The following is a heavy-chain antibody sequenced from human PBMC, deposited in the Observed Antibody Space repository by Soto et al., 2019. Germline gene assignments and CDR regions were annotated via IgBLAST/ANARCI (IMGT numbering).Heavy chain of an antibody. CDR3: ARDETLHCSGGSCYPGYFDL. Sequence: PGGSLRLSCAASGFTFSSYSMNWVRQAPGKGLEWVSSISSSSSYIYYADSVKGRFTISRDNAKNSLYLQMNSLRAEDTAVYCCARDETLHCSGGSCYPGYFDLWGRGTLVTVSS. V-gene: IGHV3-21*01. D-gene: IGHD2-15*01. CDR1: GFTFSSYS. J-gene: IGHJ2*01. CDR2: ISSSSSYI.